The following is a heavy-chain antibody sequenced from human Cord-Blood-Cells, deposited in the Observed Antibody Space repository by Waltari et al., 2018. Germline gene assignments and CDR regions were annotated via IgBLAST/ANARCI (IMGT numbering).Heavy chain of an antibody. CDR2: IYHSGST. J-gene: IGHJ2*01. CDR3: ARDPDYDYVWGSYRYWYFDL. V-gene: IGHV4-4*02. Sequence: QVQLQESGPGLVKPSGTLSLTCAVSGGSISSSNWWSWVRQPPGTGLEWIGEIYHSGSTNYNPSLKSRVTISVDKSKNQFSLKLSSVTAADTAVYYCARDPDYDYVWGSYRYWYFDLWGRGTLVTVSS. D-gene: IGHD3-16*02. CDR1: GGSISSSNW.